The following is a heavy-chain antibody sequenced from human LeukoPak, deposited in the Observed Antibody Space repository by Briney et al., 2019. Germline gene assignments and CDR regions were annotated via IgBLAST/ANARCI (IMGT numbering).Heavy chain of an antibody. J-gene: IGHJ4*02. D-gene: IGHD3-22*01. CDR2: IFTSGST. Sequence: SETLSLTCTVSGGSINSGRYYWSWIRQPAGKGLQWIGRIFTSGSTNYNPSLKSRVTISVDTSKNQFSLKLSSVTAADTAVYYCARTYYYDSSGYFFPYYFDYWGQGTLVTVSS. V-gene: IGHV4-61*02. CDR1: GGSINSGRYY. CDR3: ARTYYYDSSGYFFPYYFDY.